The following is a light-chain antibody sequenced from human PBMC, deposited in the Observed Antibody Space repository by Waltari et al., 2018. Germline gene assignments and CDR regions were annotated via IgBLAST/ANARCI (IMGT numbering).Light chain of an antibody. Sequence: EILMTQSPATLSVSPGERATLSCRASQSISSSLAWYQHKPGQAPRLLIYGASTMATGIPARFSGRGSETDFTLTITSLQSEDFAVYYCQQYKIWPSYTFGQGTKLDI. CDR2: GAS. J-gene: IGKJ2*01. CDR3: QQYKIWPSYT. CDR1: QSISSS. V-gene: IGKV3-15*01.